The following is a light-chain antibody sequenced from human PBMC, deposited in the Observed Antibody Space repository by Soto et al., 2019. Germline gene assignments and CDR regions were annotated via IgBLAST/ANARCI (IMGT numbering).Light chain of an antibody. J-gene: IGKJ4*01. CDR3: QQYGSSPRLT. CDR1: PSVSSSY. V-gene: IGKV3-20*01. CDR2: GAS. Sequence: EIVLTQSPGTLSLSPGERTTLSCRASPSVSSSYLAWYQQKPGQAPRLLIYGASSRATGIPDRFSGSGSGTDFTLTISRLEPEDFAVYYCQQYGSSPRLTFGGGTKWIS.